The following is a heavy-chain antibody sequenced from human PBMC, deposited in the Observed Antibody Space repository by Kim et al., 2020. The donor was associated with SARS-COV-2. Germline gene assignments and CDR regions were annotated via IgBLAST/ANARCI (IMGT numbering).Heavy chain of an antibody. CDR1: GYSFTSYW. CDR2: IYPGDSDT. D-gene: IGHD6-13*01. J-gene: IGHJ5*02. CDR3: ARDGIAAADTRGWFDP. Sequence: GESLKISCKGSGYSFTSYWIGWVRQMPGKGLEWMGIIYPGDSDTRYSPSFQGQVTISADKSISTAYLQWSSLKASDTAMYYCARDGIAAADTRGWFDPWGQGTLVTVSS. V-gene: IGHV5-51*01.